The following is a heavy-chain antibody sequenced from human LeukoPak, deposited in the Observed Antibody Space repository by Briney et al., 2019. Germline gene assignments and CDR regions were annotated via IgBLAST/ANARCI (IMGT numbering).Heavy chain of an antibody. J-gene: IGHJ4*02. CDR2: IYHSGST. D-gene: IGHD2-15*01. Sequence: PSQTLSLTCTVSGGSISSGGYYWSWIRQPPGKGLEWVGYIYHSGSTYYNPSLKSRVTISVDRSKNQFSLKLSSVTAADTAVYYCARDLSGGGIDYWGQGTLVTVSS. V-gene: IGHV4-30-2*01. CDR1: GGSISSGGYY. CDR3: ARDLSGGGIDY.